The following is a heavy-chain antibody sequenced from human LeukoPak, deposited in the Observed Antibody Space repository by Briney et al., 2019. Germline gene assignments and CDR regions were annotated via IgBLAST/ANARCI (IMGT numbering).Heavy chain of an antibody. Sequence: GGSLRLSWAASGFIFSTYSINWVRQAPEKGLEWVSSISRSNNYIYYADSVKGRFTISRDNAKNSLYLQMNRLRAEDTAVYYCARDQVAAAGDDAFDIWGQGTMVTVSS. J-gene: IGHJ3*02. V-gene: IGHV3-21*06. CDR2: ISRSNNYI. CDR1: GFIFSTYS. CDR3: ARDQVAAAGDDAFDI. D-gene: IGHD6-13*01.